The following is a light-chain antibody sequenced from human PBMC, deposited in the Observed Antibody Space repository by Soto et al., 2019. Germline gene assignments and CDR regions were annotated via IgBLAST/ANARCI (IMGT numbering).Light chain of an antibody. CDR1: SSDVGAYNY. CDR2: EVS. J-gene: IGLJ1*01. Sequence: QSVLTQPPSASGSPGQSVTISCTGTSSDVGAYNYVSWYQQLPGKAPKLIIYEVSKQPSGVPDRFSGSKSGNTASLTVSELQAEDEADYYCTSYAGTYSFFYVFGTGTKVXVL. V-gene: IGLV2-8*01. CDR3: TSYAGTYSFFYV.